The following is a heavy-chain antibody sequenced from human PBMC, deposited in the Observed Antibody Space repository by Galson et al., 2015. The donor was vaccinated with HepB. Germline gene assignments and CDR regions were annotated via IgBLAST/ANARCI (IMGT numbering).Heavy chain of an antibody. J-gene: IGHJ3*02. CDR1: GFTFSSYW. Sequence: SLRLSCAASGFTFSSYWMHWVRQAPGKGLVWVSRINSDGSSTNYADSVKGRFTISRDNAKNTLYLQMNSLRAEDTAVYFCARTTYDGYDAFDIWGQGTMVTVSS. CDR2: INSDGSST. V-gene: IGHV3-74*01. D-gene: IGHD5-24*01. CDR3: ARTTYDGYDAFDI.